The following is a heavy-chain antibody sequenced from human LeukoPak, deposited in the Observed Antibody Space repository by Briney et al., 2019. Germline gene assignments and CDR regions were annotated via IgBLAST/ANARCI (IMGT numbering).Heavy chain of an antibody. D-gene: IGHD5-12*01. CDR2: IVVGSGNT. Sequence: GTSVKVSCKASGFTFTSSAMQWVRQARGQRLEWIGWIVVGSGNTNYAQKFQERVTITRDMSTSTAYMVLSSLRSEDTAVYYCAARWLRFGRIDAFDIWGQGTMVTVSS. V-gene: IGHV1-58*02. J-gene: IGHJ3*02. CDR3: AARWLRFGRIDAFDI. CDR1: GFTFTSSA.